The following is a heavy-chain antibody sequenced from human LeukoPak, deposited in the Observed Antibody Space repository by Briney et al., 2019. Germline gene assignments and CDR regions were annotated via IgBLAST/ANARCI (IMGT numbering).Heavy chain of an antibody. Sequence: GGSLRLSCAASGFTFNSYGMHWVRRAPGKGLEWVAFIRHDGSIKYYADSVNGRFTISRDNSKNTLYLQMNSLRAEDTAVYYCGRDVSDTVVVITHNFDYWGQGTLVTVSS. CDR3: GRDVSDTVVVITHNFDY. J-gene: IGHJ4*02. CDR2: IRHDGSIK. D-gene: IGHD3-22*01. V-gene: IGHV3-30*02. CDR1: GFTFNSYG.